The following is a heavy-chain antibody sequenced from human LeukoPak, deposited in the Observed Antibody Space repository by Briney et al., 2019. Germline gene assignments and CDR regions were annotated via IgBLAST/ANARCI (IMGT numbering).Heavy chain of an antibody. D-gene: IGHD5-18*01. J-gene: IGHJ4*02. CDR2: IYYSGST. CDR1: GGSISSSSYY. Sequence: SETLSLTCTVSGGSISSSSYYWGWIRQPPGKGLEWIGSIYYSGSTYYNPSLKSRVSISVDTSKNQFSLTLTSVTAADTAVYYCARVGYTYGEVDYWGQGTLVTVSS. CDR3: ARVGYTYGEVDY. V-gene: IGHV4-39*07.